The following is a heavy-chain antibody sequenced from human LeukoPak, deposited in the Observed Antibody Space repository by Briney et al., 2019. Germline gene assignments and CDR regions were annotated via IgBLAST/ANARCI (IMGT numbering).Heavy chain of an antibody. CDR1: GFTFSSYA. CDR3: ARVYGGNSPYYYYGMDV. Sequence: GGSLRLSCAASGFTFSSYAMHWVRQAPGKGLEWVAVMSYDGSNKYYADSVKGRFTISRDNSKNTLYLQMNSLRAEDTAVYYCARVYGGNSPYYYYGMDVWGQGTTVTVSS. CDR2: MSYDGSNK. V-gene: IGHV3-30-3*01. D-gene: IGHD4-23*01. J-gene: IGHJ6*02.